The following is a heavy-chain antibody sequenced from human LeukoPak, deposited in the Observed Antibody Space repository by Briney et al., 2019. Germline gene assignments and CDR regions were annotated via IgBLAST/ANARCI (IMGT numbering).Heavy chain of an antibody. Sequence: GRSLRLSCAASGFTFSSYGMHWVRQAPGKGLEWVAVISYDGSNKYYADSVKGRFIISRDNSKNTLYLQMNSLRVEDTAVYYCASSVGDSSSSNWFGPWGQGTLVTVSS. CDR2: ISYDGSNK. D-gene: IGHD6-6*01. V-gene: IGHV3-30*03. CDR1: GFTFSSYG. J-gene: IGHJ5*02. CDR3: ASSVGDSSSSNWFGP.